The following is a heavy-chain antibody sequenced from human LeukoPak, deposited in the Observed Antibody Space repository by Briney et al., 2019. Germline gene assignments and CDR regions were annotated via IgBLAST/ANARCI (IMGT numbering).Heavy chain of an antibody. J-gene: IGHJ4*02. CDR2: IYKSGST. CDR3: ARLPGYSYGTDY. V-gene: IGHV4-61*02. CDR1: GGSISSGSYY. Sequence: SETLSLTCTVSGGSISSGSYYWSWIRQPAGKGLEWIGRIYKSGSTNYNPSLKSRVTISVDTSKNQFSLKLSSVTAADTAVYYCARLPGYSYGTDYWGQGTLVTVSS. D-gene: IGHD5-18*01.